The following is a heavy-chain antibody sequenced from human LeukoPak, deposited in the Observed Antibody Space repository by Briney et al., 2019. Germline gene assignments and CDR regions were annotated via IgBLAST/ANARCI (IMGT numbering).Heavy chain of an antibody. CDR1: GFTFSSYA. CDR2: ISSSSSTI. CDR3: AKDPGMGDI. V-gene: IGHV3-48*01. J-gene: IGHJ3*02. D-gene: IGHD5-24*01. Sequence: GGSLRLSCAASGFTFSSYAMSWVRQAPGKGLEWVSYISSSSSTIYYADSVKGRFTISRDNSKNTLYLQMNSLRAEDTAVYYCAKDPGMGDIRGQGTMVTVSS.